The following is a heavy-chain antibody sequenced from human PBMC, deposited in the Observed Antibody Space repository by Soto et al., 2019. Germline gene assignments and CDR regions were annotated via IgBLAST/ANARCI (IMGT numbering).Heavy chain of an antibody. V-gene: IGHV3-23*01. J-gene: IGHJ3*02. Sequence: PGGSLRLSCAVSGFICSDYDMSWVRQAPGKGLEWVSTILVSGRTHYEDSVRGRFTISRDTSKNTVYLQMKSLTPGDTAVYYCAKATATGGGAFEIYGQRTKVTVSS. CDR2: ILVSGRT. D-gene: IGHD2-8*02. CDR3: AKATATGGGAFEI. CDR1: GFICSDYD.